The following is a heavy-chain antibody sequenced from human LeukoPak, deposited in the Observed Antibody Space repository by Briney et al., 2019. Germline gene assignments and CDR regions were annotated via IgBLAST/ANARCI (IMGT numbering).Heavy chain of an antibody. J-gene: IGHJ3*02. Sequence: ASVKVSCKASGYTFTSYGVSWVRQAPGQGLEWMGWISAYNGNTNYAQKLQGRVTMTTDTSTSTAYMELRSLRSDDTAVYYCARFYGDYTKPDAFDIWGQGTMVTVSS. CDR1: GYTFTSYG. CDR2: ISAYNGNT. V-gene: IGHV1-18*01. CDR3: ARFYGDYTKPDAFDI. D-gene: IGHD4-17*01.